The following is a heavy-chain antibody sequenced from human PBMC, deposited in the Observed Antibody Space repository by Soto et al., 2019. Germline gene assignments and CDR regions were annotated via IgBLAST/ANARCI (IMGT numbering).Heavy chain of an antibody. V-gene: IGHV4-34*09. CDR3: ARGGGYCSGGSCYIPI. CDR2: INHSGST. D-gene: IGHD2-15*01. CDR1: GGSFSGYY. Sequence: SETLSLTCAVYGGSFSGYYWSWIRQPPGKGLEWIGEINHSGSTYYNPSLKSRVTISVDTSKNQFSLKLSSVTAADTAVYYCARGGGYCSGGSCYIPIWGQGTMVTVSS. J-gene: IGHJ3*02.